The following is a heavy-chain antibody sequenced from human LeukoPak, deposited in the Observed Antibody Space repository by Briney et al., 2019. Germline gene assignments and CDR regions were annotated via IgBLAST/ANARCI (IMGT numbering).Heavy chain of an antibody. D-gene: IGHD1-26*01. CDR1: GFTFSGSA. V-gene: IGHV3-73*01. Sequence: GGSLRLSCAASGFTFSGSAMHWVRQASGKGLEWVGRIRSKANSYATAYAASVKGRFTISRDDSKNTAYLQMNSLQTEDTAVYYCTLLVGATLSREHNYWGQGTLVTVSS. CDR2: IRSKANSYAT. J-gene: IGHJ4*02. CDR3: TLLVGATLSREHNY.